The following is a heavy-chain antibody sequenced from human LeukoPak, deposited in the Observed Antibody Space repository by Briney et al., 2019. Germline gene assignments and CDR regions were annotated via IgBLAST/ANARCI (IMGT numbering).Heavy chain of an antibody. J-gene: IGHJ5*02. Sequence: SRTLSLTCAISGNSVTNKNAAWNWIRQSPSRGLEWLGRTYYTSRCNNEYAESEKSRITISPDTSKNQFSLQINSVTPEDTAVYYCARGFFASGWASWGQGTLVTVSS. V-gene: IGHV6-1*01. D-gene: IGHD6-19*01. CDR2: TYYTSRCNN. CDR3: ARGFFASGWAS. CDR1: GNSVTNKNAA.